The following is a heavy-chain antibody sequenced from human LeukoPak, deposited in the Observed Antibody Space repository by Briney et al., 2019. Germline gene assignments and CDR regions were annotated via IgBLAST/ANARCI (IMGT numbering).Heavy chain of an antibody. D-gene: IGHD6-19*01. CDR3: ARAAYSSGPDY. Sequence: GGSLRLSCAASGFTFSTYSMNWVRQAPGKGLEGVSYINPSSSDKYYTDSGKGRFTISRDNAKNSLFLQLHGLRAEDTAAYYCARAAYSSGPDYWGQGTLVTVSS. J-gene: IGHJ4*02. CDR2: INPSSSDK. CDR1: GFTFSTYS. V-gene: IGHV3-48*01.